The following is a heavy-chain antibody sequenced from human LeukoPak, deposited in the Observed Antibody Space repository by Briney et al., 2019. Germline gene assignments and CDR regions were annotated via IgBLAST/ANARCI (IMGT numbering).Heavy chain of an antibody. CDR3: ARSQSVWAAPSFDI. CDR1: TGSLSGYS. D-gene: IGHD7-27*01. J-gene: IGHJ3*02. V-gene: IGHV4-34*01. Sequence: PSETLSLTCTVYTGSLSGYSWSWIRQSPGKGLEWIGEIHESRGTDYNPPLKSRVTISRDTSKNQFSLTLTSVTAADTAVYYCARSQSVWAAPSFDIWGQGTMVTVS. CDR2: IHESRGT.